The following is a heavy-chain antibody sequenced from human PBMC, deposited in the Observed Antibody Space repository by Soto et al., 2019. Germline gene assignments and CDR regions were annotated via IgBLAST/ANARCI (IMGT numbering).Heavy chain of an antibody. CDR3: ARLGKLYGSTYYFGMDV. CDR1: GASISSTSYY. D-gene: IGHD6-13*01. J-gene: IGHJ6*02. CDR2: MYYSGST. V-gene: IGHV4-39*01. Sequence: SETLSLTCTVSGASISSTSYYWGWIRQPPGKGLEWIGCMYYSGSTYYNPSLKRRVTMSVDTSKNQFSLKLSSVTAADTAMYYCARLGKLYGSTYYFGMDVWGQGTTVTVSS.